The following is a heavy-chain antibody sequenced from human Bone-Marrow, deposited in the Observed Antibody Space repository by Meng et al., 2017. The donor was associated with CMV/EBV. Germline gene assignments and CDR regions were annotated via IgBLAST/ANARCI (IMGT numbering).Heavy chain of an antibody. CDR1: GGTFSSYA. D-gene: IGHD6-13*01. J-gene: IGHJ4*02. CDR3: ARGHSSSWYQAYDY. Sequence: SVKVSCKASGGTFSSYAISWVRQAPGQGLEWMGGIIPIFGIANYAQKFQGRVTITADKSTSTAYMELSSLRSEDTAVYYCARGHSSSWYQAYDYWGQGTLVTVSS. CDR2: IIPIFGIA. V-gene: IGHV1-69*10.